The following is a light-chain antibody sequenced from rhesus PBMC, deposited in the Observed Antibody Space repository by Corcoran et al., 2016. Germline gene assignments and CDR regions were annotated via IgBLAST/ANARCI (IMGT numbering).Light chain of an antibody. Sequence: DIQMTQSRSSLSASVGDRVTIPCRASQGINNYLSWYQQKPGKAPKPLCYSASSLEPGVPSRFSGSRSGTDYTLTSRRLKPEDIGTYYCQQYKNYPRTFGGGTKVEIK. CDR3: QQYKNYPRT. CDR2: SAS. J-gene: IGKJ4*01. V-gene: IGKV1-66*01. CDR1: QGINNY.